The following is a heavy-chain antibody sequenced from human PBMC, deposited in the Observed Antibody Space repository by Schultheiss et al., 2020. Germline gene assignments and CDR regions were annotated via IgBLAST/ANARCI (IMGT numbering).Heavy chain of an antibody. D-gene: IGHD3-10*01. Sequence: ASVKVSCKASGYTFTGYYMHWVRQAPGQGLEWMGWINPNSGGTSYAQKFQGRVTMTRDTSISTAYMELSSLTSDDTAVYYCARGSHRITMVRGVIFGYWGQGTLVTVSS. J-gene: IGHJ4*02. CDR2: INPNSGGT. CDR3: ARGSHRITMVRGVIFGY. CDR1: GYTFTGYY. V-gene: IGHV1-2*02.